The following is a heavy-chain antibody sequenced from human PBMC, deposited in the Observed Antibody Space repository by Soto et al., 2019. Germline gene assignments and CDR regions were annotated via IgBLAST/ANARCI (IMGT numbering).Heavy chain of an antibody. D-gene: IGHD2-2*01. V-gene: IGHV3-23*01. J-gene: IGHJ4*02. CDR3: AKEVGYCSSTSCRMFDV. CDR1: GFTFSSYA. Sequence: GGSLRLSCAASGFTFSSYAMSWVRQAPGKGLEWVSAISGSGGSTYYADSVKGRFTISRDNSKNTLYLQMNSLRAEDTAVYYCAKEVGYCSSTSCRMFDVWGQGTLVTVSS. CDR2: ISGSGGST.